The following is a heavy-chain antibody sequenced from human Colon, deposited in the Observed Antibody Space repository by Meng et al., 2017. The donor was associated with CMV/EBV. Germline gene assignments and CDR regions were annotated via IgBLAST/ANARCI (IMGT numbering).Heavy chain of an antibody. D-gene: IGHD5-18*01. V-gene: IGHV3-7*01. Sequence: GESLKISCAASGFTFSSYSMNWVRQAPGRGLEWVANINEDGSETSYVASVRGRFTISRDNARGSLFLQMKSLRAEDTAMYYCARTTWIQVLDFWGQGALVTVSS. CDR1: GFTFSSYS. J-gene: IGHJ4*02. CDR3: ARTTWIQVLDF. CDR2: INEDGSET.